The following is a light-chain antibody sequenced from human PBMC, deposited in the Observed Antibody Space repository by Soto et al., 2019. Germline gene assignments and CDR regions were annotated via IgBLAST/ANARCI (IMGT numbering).Light chain of an antibody. Sequence: ELVMTQSPATLSVSPGERATLSYSASQSISNNLAWYQQKPGQAPRLLIYGASTRATGTPARFSGSGSGTKFTLSISSLQSEDFAVYYCQQYNNWPITFGQGTRLEIK. J-gene: IGKJ5*01. CDR1: QSISNN. CDR3: QQYNNWPIT. CDR2: GAS. V-gene: IGKV3-15*01.